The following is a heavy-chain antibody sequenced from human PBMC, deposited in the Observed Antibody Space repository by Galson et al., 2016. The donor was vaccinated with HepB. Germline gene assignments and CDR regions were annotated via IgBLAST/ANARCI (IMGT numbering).Heavy chain of an antibody. CDR1: GYSFTSNW. J-gene: IGHJ6*03. V-gene: IGHV5-51*01. CDR3: ARHRPNSFGSPSYFYYMDV. D-gene: IGHD5-18*01. CDR2: IYVGDSDT. Sequence: QSGAEVKKPGESLKISCKGSGYSFTSNWIGWVRQMPGKGLEWMGIIYVGDSDTRYSPSFEGQVTISADKTISTVYLQWSSLKASDTAMYFCARHRPNSFGSPSYFYYMDVGGKGTTVTVSS.